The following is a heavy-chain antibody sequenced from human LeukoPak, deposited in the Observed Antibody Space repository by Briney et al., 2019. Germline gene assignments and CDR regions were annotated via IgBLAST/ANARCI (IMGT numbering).Heavy chain of an antibody. CDR1: GGSISSYY. J-gene: IGHJ6*03. CDR3: ARGQNDYYDSSGYYFYYYYYMDV. D-gene: IGHD3-22*01. V-gene: IGHV4-4*07. CDR2: IYTSGST. Sequence: PSETLSLTCTVSGGSISSYYWSLIRQPAGKGLEWIGRIYTSGSTNYNPSLKSRVTMSVDTSKNQFSLKLSSVTAADTAVYYCARGQNDYYDSSGYYFYYYYYMDVWGKGTTVTVSS.